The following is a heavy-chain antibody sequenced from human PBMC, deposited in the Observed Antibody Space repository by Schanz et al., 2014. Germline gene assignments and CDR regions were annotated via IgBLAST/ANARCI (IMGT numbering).Heavy chain of an antibody. CDR3: ARGQRRTIGRPFGP. CDR2: MQPDSGKT. J-gene: IGHJ5*02. Sequence: QVQLVQSGAEVKKPGSSVKVSCKASGGTFSSFGINWVRQAIGQGPEWMGWMQPDSGKTHYAEKFQGRVAMTRDVSISTAYMELSSLASEDTAVYYCARGQRRTIGRPFGPWGQGTLXTVSS. CDR1: GGTFSSFG. V-gene: IGHV1-8*01. D-gene: IGHD6-25*01.